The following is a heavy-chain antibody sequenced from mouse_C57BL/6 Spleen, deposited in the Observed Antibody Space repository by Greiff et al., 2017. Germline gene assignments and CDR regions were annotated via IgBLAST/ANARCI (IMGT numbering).Heavy chain of an antibody. CDR3: ARRYYGYYFDD. V-gene: IGHV5-9*04. J-gene: IGHJ2*01. D-gene: IGHD1-1*01. Sequence: EVHLVESGGGLVKPGGSLKLSCAASGFTFSSYTMSWVRQTPEKRLEWVATISGGGGNTYYPDSVKGRFTISRDNAKNTLYLQMSSLRSEDTAVYYCARRYYGYYFDDWGKGTTLTVSS. CDR1: GFTFSSYT. CDR2: ISGGGGNT.